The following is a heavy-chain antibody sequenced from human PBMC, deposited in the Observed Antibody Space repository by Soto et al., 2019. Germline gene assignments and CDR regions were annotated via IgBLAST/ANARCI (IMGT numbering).Heavy chain of an antibody. J-gene: IGHJ5*02. CDR3: ASARHIGP. Sequence: GGSLRLSCAASGFTFSNYWMIWVRQAPGKGLEWVANIKQDGSESNYADSVKGRFTISRDNAENSLYLQMTSLRAEDTAVYYCASARHIGPWGQGTLVTVSS. CDR2: IKQDGSES. CDR1: GFTFSNYW. D-gene: IGHD2-21*01. V-gene: IGHV3-7*01.